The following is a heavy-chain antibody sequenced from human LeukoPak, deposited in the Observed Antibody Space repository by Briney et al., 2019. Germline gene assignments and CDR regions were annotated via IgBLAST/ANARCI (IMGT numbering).Heavy chain of an antibody. Sequence: HPGGSLRLSCAASGFTFSSFAMSWVRQAPGEGLESVSLISGAGGSTYYADSVKGRFTISRDNSKNTLYLQVSSLRAEDTAVYFCAKGHSDYGTGFDLWGQGTLVTVSS. J-gene: IGHJ4*02. D-gene: IGHD4-17*01. CDR3: AKGHSDYGTGFDL. CDR1: GFTFSSFA. V-gene: IGHV3-23*01. CDR2: ISGAGGST.